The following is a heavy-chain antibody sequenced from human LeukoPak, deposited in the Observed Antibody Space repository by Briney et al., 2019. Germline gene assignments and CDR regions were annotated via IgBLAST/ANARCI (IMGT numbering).Heavy chain of an antibody. J-gene: IGHJ3*02. CDR3: AADYYGSGSYYHYAFDI. D-gene: IGHD3-10*01. V-gene: IGHV3-66*02. CDR2: IYSGGST. CDR1: GFTVSSNY. Sequence: GGSLRLSCAASGFTVSSNYMSWVRQAPGKGLEWVSVIYSGGSTYYADSVKGRFTISRDNSKNTLYLQMNSLRAEDTAVYYCAADYYGSGSYYHYAFDIWGQGTMVTVSS.